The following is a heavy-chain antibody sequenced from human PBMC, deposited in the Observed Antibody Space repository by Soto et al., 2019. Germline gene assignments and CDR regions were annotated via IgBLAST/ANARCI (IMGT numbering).Heavy chain of an antibody. Sequence: SETLSLTCTVSGGSISSSSHYWGWIRQPPGKGLEWIGSIYYSGSTYYNPSLRSRVTISVDTSKNQFSLKLSSVTAADTAVYYCARQTEGYDFWSGYPGLFDPWGQGTLVTVS. CDR1: GGSISSSSHY. J-gene: IGHJ5*02. V-gene: IGHV4-39*01. CDR3: ARQTEGYDFWSGYPGLFDP. D-gene: IGHD3-3*01. CDR2: IYYSGST.